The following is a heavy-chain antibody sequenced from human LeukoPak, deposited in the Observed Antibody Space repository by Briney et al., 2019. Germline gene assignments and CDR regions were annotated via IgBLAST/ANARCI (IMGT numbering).Heavy chain of an antibody. Sequence: SETLSLTCTVSGGSISSYYWSWIRQPPGKGLEWIGYIYYSGSTNYNPSLKSRVTVSVDTSNNQFSLKLNSVTAADTAVYYCARDRSTTWSFDYWGQGTLVTVSS. J-gene: IGHJ4*02. CDR1: GGSISSYY. V-gene: IGHV4-59*01. D-gene: IGHD1-1*01. CDR2: IYYSGST. CDR3: ARDRSTTWSFDY.